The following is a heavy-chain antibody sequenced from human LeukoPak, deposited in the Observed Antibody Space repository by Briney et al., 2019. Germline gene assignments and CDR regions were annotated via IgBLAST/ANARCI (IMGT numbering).Heavy chain of an antibody. CDR3: ARWDYGDYADY. D-gene: IGHD4-17*01. CDR2: IYPGDSDS. V-gene: IGHV5-51*01. J-gene: IGHJ4*02. CDR1: GYSFTTYW. Sequence: GESLKISCKGSGYSFTTYWIAWVRPMPGKGLEWMAIIYPGDSDSRYSPSFQGQVTISADKSISTPYLQWSSLKASDTAMYYCARWDYGDYADYWGQGTLVTVSS.